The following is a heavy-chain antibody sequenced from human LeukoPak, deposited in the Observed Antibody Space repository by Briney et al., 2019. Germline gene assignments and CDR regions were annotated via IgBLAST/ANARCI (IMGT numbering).Heavy chain of an antibody. J-gene: IGHJ4*02. Sequence: TGGSLRLSCAASGFTFSSYEMNWVRQAPGKGLEWVSYISSSGSTIYYADSVKGRFTISRDNAKNSLYLQMNGLRAEDTAVYYCARASGNSAEFDYWGQGTLVTVSS. CDR2: ISSSGSTI. V-gene: IGHV3-48*03. CDR1: GFTFSSYE. CDR3: ARASGNSAEFDY. D-gene: IGHD4-23*01.